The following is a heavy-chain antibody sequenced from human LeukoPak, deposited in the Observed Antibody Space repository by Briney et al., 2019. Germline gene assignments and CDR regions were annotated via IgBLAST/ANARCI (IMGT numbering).Heavy chain of an antibody. D-gene: IGHD3-22*01. J-gene: IGHJ2*01. Sequence: SETLSLTCTVSGGSISSYYWSWIRQPPGKGLEWIGYIYYSGSTNYNPSLKSRVTISVDTSKNQFSLKLSSVTAADTAVYYCARDPNDSSGYHWYFDLWGRGTLVTVSS. CDR1: GGSISSYY. CDR2: IYYSGST. V-gene: IGHV4-59*01. CDR3: ARDPNDSSGYHWYFDL.